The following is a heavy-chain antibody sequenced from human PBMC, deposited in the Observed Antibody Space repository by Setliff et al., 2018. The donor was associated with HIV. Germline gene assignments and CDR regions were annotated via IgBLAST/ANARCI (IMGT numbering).Heavy chain of an antibody. V-gene: IGHV4-34*01. J-gene: IGHJ4*01. Sequence: SETLSLTCAVYGGSFTDHYWNWIRQAPGKSLEWIGEITGGGATTYNPSLKRLHTMSVDASKSHFSLGLTSVTVADTAVYYRARGREASVPAAKGPFFDYLGQGILVTVSS. CDR1: GGSFTDHY. D-gene: IGHD2-2*01. CDR3: ARGREASVPAAKGPFFDY. CDR2: ITGGGAT.